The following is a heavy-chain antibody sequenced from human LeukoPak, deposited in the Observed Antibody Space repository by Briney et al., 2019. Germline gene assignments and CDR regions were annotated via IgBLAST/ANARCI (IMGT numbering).Heavy chain of an antibody. CDR3: AKAQYSRYDTGYYYYYYGMDV. CDR2: SWDDGSRK. V-gene: IGHV3-33*06. Sequence: PGGSLRLSCAASGFTFSAYDMHWARQAPGKGREWVAVSWDDGSRKYSAGSVRGRFTISRDNSKNTLYLQMNSLRAEDTAVYYCAKAQYSRYDTGYYYYYYGMDVWGQGTTVTVSS. J-gene: IGHJ6*02. CDR1: GFTFSAYD. D-gene: IGHD5-12*01.